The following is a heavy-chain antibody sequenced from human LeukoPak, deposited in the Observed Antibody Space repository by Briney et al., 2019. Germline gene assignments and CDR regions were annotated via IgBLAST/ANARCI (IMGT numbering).Heavy chain of an antibody. CDR2: INPSGGST. V-gene: IGHV1-46*01. D-gene: IGHD2-15*01. J-gene: IGHJ3*02. CDR1: GHTFTSYY. CDR3: ARDLVVVVAPLAQAGAFHI. Sequence: GASVKVSCKASGHTFTSYYMHWVRQAPGQGLEWRGIINPSGGSTSYAQKFQGRVTMTRDMSTSTVYMELSSLRSEDTAIYYCARDLVVVVAPLAQAGAFHIWGQGTMVTVSS.